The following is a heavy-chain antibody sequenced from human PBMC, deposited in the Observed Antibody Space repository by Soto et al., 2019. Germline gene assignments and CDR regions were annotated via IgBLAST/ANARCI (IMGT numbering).Heavy chain of an antibody. CDR1: GDTFSSYT. V-gene: IGHV1-69*02. J-gene: IGHJ2*01. D-gene: IGHD4-17*01. Sequence: QVQLVQSGAEVKKPGSSVKVSCKASGDTFSSYTISWVRQAPGQGLEWMGRIIPILGIANYAQKFQGRVTITAYKSTSTAYMELSSLRSEDTAVYYCARSQSETTSLGYFDLWGRGTLVTVSS. CDR3: ARSQSETTSLGYFDL. CDR2: IIPILGIA.